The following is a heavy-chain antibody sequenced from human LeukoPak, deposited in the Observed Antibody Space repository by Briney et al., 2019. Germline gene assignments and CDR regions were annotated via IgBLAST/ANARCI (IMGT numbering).Heavy chain of an antibody. D-gene: IGHD6-13*01. V-gene: IGHV5-51*01. J-gene: IGHJ3*02. Sequence: RESLKISCKGSGYSFTSYWIGWVRQMPGKGLEWMGIIYPGDSDTRYSPSFQGQVTISADKSISTAYLQWSSLKASDTAMYYCATRTLSSSWYNAFDIWGQGTMVTVSS. CDR1: GYSFTSYW. CDR3: ATRTLSSSWYNAFDI. CDR2: IYPGDSDT.